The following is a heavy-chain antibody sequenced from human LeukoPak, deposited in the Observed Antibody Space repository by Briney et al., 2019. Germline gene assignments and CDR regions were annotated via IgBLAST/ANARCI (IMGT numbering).Heavy chain of an antibody. Sequence: WASVKVSCKASGYTFTSYGISWVRQAPGQGLEWMGWISAYNGNTNYAQTLQGRVTMTTDTSTSTAYMELRSLRSDDTAVYYCAAHYYDSLETLWGQGTLVTVSS. V-gene: IGHV1-18*01. J-gene: IGHJ4*02. CDR3: AAHYYDSLETL. CDR1: GYTFTSYG. D-gene: IGHD3-22*01. CDR2: ISAYNGNT.